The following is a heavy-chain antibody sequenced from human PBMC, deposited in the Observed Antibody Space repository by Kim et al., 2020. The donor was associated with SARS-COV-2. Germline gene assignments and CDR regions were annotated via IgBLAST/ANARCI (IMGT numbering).Heavy chain of an antibody. CDR3: AGIAVAGGLDY. D-gene: IGHD6-19*01. Sequence: GGSLRLSCAASGFTFSDYYMSWIRQAPGKGLEWVSYISSSSSYTNYADSVKGRFTISRDNAKNSLYLQMNSLRAEDTAVYYCAGIAVAGGLDYWGQGTLVTVSS. CDR1: GFTFSDYY. CDR2: ISSSSSYT. V-gene: IGHV3-11*03. J-gene: IGHJ4*02.